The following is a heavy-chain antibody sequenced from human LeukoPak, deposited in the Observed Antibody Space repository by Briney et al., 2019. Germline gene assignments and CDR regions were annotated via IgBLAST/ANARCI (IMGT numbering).Heavy chain of an antibody. D-gene: IGHD3-3*01. CDR1: GYNFNTYW. CDR3: ARRGAPGGRFMEPEGQFDY. J-gene: IGHJ4*02. V-gene: IGHV5-51*01. Sequence: GESLKIFCKGSGYNFNTYWIGWVRQMPGKGLEWMGIIYPGDSDTRYSPSFQGQDTISADKSISIAYLQWRSLTASDTAIYYCARRGAPGGRFMEPEGQFDYWGQGSLVTVSS. CDR2: IYPGDSDT.